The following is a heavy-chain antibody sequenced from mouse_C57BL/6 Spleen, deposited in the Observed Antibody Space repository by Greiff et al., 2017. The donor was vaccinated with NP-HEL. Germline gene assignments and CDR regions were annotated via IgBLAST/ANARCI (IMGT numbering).Heavy chain of an antibody. V-gene: IGHV5-12*01. CDR3: ARPHYYGSSYVDYYAMDY. CDR2: ISNGGGST. J-gene: IGHJ4*01. CDR1: GFTFSDYY. Sequence: EVKLMESGGGLVQPGGSLKLSCAASGFTFSDYYMYWVRQTPEKRLEWVAYISNGGGSTYYPDTVKGRFTISRDNAKNTLYLQMSRLKSADSAVYYCARPHYYGSSYVDYYAMDYWGQGTSVTVSS. D-gene: IGHD1-1*01.